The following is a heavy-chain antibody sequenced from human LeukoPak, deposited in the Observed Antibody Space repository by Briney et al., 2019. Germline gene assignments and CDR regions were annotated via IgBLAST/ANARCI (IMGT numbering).Heavy chain of an antibody. D-gene: IGHD6-13*01. V-gene: IGHV1-18*01. Sequence: ASVKVSCKASGYTFTNYGFTWVRQAPGQGLEWMGWISVSHGNTIYAQKLQGRVTMTTDTSTSTAYMELKSLRSDDTAVYYCTRGIACFDYWGQGTLVTVSS. J-gene: IGHJ4*02. CDR2: ISVSHGNT. CDR3: TRGIACFDY. CDR1: GYTFTNYG.